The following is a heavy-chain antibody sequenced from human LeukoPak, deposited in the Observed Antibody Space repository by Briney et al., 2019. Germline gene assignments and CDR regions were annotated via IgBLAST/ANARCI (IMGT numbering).Heavy chain of an antibody. CDR2: ISNSGFTT. D-gene: IGHD2-21*01. J-gene: IGHJ4*02. CDR3: AREDCGGNSFDY. V-gene: IGHV3-11*01. Sequence: GGSLRLSCAASGFTLSDYYVSWIRQAPGKGLGWVAFISNSGFTTYYADSVKGRFTVSRDNAKDSVSLQMNSLRAEDTARYYCAREDCGGNSFDYWGQGAQVTVS. CDR1: GFTLSDYY.